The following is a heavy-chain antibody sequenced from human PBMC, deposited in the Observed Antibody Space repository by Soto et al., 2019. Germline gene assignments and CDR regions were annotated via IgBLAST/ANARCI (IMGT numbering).Heavy chain of an antibody. D-gene: IGHD4-17*01. V-gene: IGHV5-51*01. CDR1: GYSFSTYW. J-gene: IGHJ4*02. Sequence: GESLKISCKGSGYSFSTYWIGWVRQMPGKGLEWMGVIYPGDSDTRYTPSFQGQVTISADKSISTAYLQWSGLKASDTAMYYCARRAYGDYYFDFWGQGTLVTVSS. CDR3: ARRAYGDYYFDF. CDR2: IYPGDSDT.